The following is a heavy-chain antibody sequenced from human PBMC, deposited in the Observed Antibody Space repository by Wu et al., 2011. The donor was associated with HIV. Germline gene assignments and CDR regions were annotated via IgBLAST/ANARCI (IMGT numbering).Heavy chain of an antibody. V-gene: IGHV1-69*15. CDR3: ATDPTIVGEG. CDR2: IIPSFGTT. J-gene: IGHJ1*01. CDR1: GGTFSNNP. D-gene: IGHD2/OR15-2a*01. Sequence: QVQLVQSGAEVKKPGSSVKVSCKASGGTFSNNPISWVRQAPGQGLEWMTRIIPSFGTTNYAQKFQGRVTITADESTSTVYMELSSLRSEDTAVYYCATDPTIVGEGWGQGTRVTVSS.